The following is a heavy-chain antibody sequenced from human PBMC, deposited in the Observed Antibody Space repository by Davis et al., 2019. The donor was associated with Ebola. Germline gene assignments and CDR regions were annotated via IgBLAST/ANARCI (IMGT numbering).Heavy chain of an antibody. CDR2: IFSNDEK. D-gene: IGHD6-13*01. V-gene: IGHV2-26*01. J-gene: IGHJ4*02. CDR3: ARIPTRGIAALGSPRFDY. Sequence: SGPTLVKPTETLTLTCTVSGFSLSNTRMGVSWIRQPPGKALEWLAHIFSNDEKSYSTSLKSRLTISKDTSKSQVVLTMTNMDPVDTATYYCARIPTRGIAALGSPRFDYWGQGTLVTVSS. CDR1: GFSLSNTRMG.